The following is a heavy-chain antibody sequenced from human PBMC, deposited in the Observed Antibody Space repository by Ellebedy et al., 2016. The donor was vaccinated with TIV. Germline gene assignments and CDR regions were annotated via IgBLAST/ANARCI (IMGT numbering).Heavy chain of an antibody. Sequence: GESLKISCAASEFTFSYYAMHWVRQAPGKGLEWVAVISHDGSTKNYADSVKGRFTISRDNSKNTLYLQMNSLTTEDTAVYYCARAVIGKEDFDYWGQGSLVSVSS. J-gene: IGHJ4*02. CDR3: ARAVIGKEDFDY. D-gene: IGHD3-10*01. CDR1: EFTFSYYA. CDR2: ISHDGSTK. V-gene: IGHV3-30-3*01.